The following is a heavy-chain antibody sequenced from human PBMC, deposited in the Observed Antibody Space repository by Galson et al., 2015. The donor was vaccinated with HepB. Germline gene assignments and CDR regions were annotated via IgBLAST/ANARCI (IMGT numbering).Heavy chain of an antibody. CDR3: ARGTSGYGLDGMDV. J-gene: IGHJ6*02. CDR2: ISSSGSYI. V-gene: IGHV3-21*01. CDR1: GFTFSSYS. D-gene: IGHD5-12*01. Sequence: SLRLSCAASGFTFSSYSTHWVRQAPGKGLEWVSSISSSGSYIYYADSLKGRFTISRDNAKNSLYLQMNSLRVEDTAVYYCARGTSGYGLDGMDVWGQGTTVTVSS.